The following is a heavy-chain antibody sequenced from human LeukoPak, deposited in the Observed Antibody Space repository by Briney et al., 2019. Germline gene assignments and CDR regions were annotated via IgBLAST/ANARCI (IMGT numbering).Heavy chain of an antibody. CDR1: GFTFDDYA. J-gene: IGHJ4*02. D-gene: IGHD3-16*02. V-gene: IGHV3-9*01. Sequence: GGSLRLSCAASGFTFDDYAMHWDRQAPGKGLEWVSGISWNSGSIGYADSVKGRFTISRDNAKNSLYLQMNSLRAEDTALYYCAASGPYDYVWGSYRRPLDYWGQGTLVTVSS. CDR2: ISWNSGSI. CDR3: AASGPYDYVWGSYRRPLDY.